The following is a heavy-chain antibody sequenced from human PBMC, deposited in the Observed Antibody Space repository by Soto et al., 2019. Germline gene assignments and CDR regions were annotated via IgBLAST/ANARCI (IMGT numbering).Heavy chain of an antibody. J-gene: IGHJ3*02. CDR1: GFTFSSYS. Sequence: GGSLRLSFAASGFTFSSYSLNWFRQAPGKGLEWVSSISSSSIYKYYADSVKGRFTISRDNAKDSLYLQMNSLRAEDTAVYYCARAKYYYDSTGYYDHPDAFDIWGQGTMVTVSS. CDR2: ISSSSIYK. V-gene: IGHV3-21*01. CDR3: ARAKYYYDSTGYYDHPDAFDI. D-gene: IGHD3-22*01.